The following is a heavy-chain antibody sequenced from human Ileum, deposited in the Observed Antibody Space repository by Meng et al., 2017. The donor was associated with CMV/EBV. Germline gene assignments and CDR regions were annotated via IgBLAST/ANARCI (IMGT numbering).Heavy chain of an antibody. V-gene: IGHV1-18*01. CDR2: ISIYNGNT. D-gene: IGHD2-21*02. CDR3: ARDSSDDYFDF. CDR1: GYTFSSHG. Sequence: QVQLVQSGAAVRKPXDSXRVSCETSGYTFSSHGINWVRQAPGQGLEWVAWISIYNGNTDYAEKVRGRVTLTTDTSRNTVYMDLRSLRSDDTAVYYCARDSSDDYFDFRGRGTLGTVSS. J-gene: IGHJ4*02.